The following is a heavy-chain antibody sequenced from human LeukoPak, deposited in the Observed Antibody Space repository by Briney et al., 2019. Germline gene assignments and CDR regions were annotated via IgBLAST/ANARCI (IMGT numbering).Heavy chain of an antibody. CDR3: ARGGYISSWYWVY. Sequence: GGSLRLSCAASGFSFSDYWMTWVRQAPGKALEWVANINRDGSKKYYVDSVKGRLTISRDSPKNSLYLQMNNLRAEDTATYYCARGGYISSWYWVYWGQGTLVTVSS. J-gene: IGHJ4*02. CDR1: GFSFSDYW. D-gene: IGHD6-13*01. V-gene: IGHV3-7*03. CDR2: INRDGSKK.